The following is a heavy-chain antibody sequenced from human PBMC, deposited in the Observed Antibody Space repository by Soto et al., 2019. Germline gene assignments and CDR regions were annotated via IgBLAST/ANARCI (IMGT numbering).Heavy chain of an antibody. V-gene: IGHV1-18*04. CDR2: ISAYNGNT. Sequence: GASVKVSCKASGYTFTSYGISWVRQAPGQGLEWMGWISAYNGNTNYAQKLQGRVTMTTDTSTSTAYMELRSLRSDETAVYYCARDRVDFWSGHTTIYYYGMDVWGQGTTATVSS. CDR1: GYTFTSYG. J-gene: IGHJ6*02. CDR3: ARDRVDFWSGHTTIYYYGMDV. D-gene: IGHD3-3*01.